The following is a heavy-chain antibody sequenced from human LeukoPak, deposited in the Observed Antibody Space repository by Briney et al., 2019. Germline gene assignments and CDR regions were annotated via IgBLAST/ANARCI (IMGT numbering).Heavy chain of an antibody. CDR3: AWIGYCSGGSCPNFDY. CDR2: SNPSGGST. V-gene: IGHV1-46*03. J-gene: IGHJ4*02. D-gene: IGHD2-15*01. CDR1: GYTYTSYY. Sequence: GASVKVSCKASGYTYTSYYMHWVRQPPGQGLEWMGISNPSGGSTSYAQKFQGRVTMTRDMSTSTVYMELSSLRSEDTAVYYCAWIGYCSGGSCPNFDYWGQGTLVTVSS.